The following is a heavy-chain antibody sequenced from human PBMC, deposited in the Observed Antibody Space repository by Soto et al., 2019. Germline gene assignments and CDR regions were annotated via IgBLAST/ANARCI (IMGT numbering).Heavy chain of an antibody. D-gene: IGHD3-10*01. CDR2: VSSPFRTS. Sequence: QVQLVQSGAEVKKPGSSVKVSCKTSGVSFNNNGIGWVRQAPGHGLEWMGGVSSPFRTSNYARKFQGRISITADASTGTVNMELSSLTSEDTAQYYCARVLYYGSGSYSPYGIDVFGQWSTVTVYS. J-gene: IGHJ6*02. CDR1: GVSFNNNG. V-gene: IGHV1-69*01. CDR3: ARVLYYGSGSYSPYGIDV.